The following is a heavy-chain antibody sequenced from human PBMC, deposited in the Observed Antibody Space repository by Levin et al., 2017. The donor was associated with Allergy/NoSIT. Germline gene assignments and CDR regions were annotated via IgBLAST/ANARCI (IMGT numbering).Heavy chain of an antibody. J-gene: IGHJ5*02. D-gene: IGHD6-6*01. Sequence: PGESLKISCAASGFTFSSYWMSWVRQAPGKGLEWVANIKQDGSEKYYVDSVKGRFTISRDNAKNSLYLQMNSLRAEDTAVYYCARVVAARPYNWFDPWGQGTLVTVSS. CDR3: ARVVAARPYNWFDP. CDR2: IKQDGSEK. V-gene: IGHV3-7*01. CDR1: GFTFSSYW.